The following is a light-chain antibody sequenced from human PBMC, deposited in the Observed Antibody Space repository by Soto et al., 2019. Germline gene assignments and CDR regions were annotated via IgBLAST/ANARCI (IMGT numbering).Light chain of an antibody. CDR2: DTS. J-gene: IGKJ5*01. CDR1: QSVSNF. V-gene: IGKV3-11*01. Sequence: EIVLTQSPGTLSLSLGKRATLSCRASQSVSNFLAWYQQKPGQAPRLLIYDTSNRATGSPARFSCSGSGTDFTLTINNLDPEDFAVYYYQQRSNWPITFGQGTRLEIK. CDR3: QQRSNWPIT.